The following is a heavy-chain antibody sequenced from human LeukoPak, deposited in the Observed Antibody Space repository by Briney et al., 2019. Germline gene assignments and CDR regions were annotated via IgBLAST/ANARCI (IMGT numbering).Heavy chain of an antibody. V-gene: IGHV7-4-1*02. CDR3: ARAYQSLGGLSLPDH. Sequence: ASVRVSCKASGYTFTDYAMNWVRQAPGQGLEWMGWIHPNTGNPTYAQGFTGRFVFSLDTSVGTTYLQISSLKAEDTAVYYCARAYQSLGGLSLPDHWGQGTLVTVSS. D-gene: IGHD3-16*02. CDR1: GYTFTDYA. CDR2: IHPNTGNP. J-gene: IGHJ5*02.